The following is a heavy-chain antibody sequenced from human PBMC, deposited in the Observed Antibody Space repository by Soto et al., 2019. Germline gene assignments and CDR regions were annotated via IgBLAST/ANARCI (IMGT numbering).Heavy chain of an antibody. J-gene: IGHJ4*02. CDR2: IYHSGST. V-gene: IGHV4-30-2*01. CDR3: ARESPTAGGVDY. Sequence: SETLSLTCPVSGGSISSGGYSWSWIRQPPGKGLEWIGYIYHSGSTYYNPSLKSRVTISVDRSKNQFSLKLSSVTAADTAVYYCARESPTAGGVDYWGQGTLVTVSS. D-gene: IGHD1-26*01. CDR1: GGSISSGGYS.